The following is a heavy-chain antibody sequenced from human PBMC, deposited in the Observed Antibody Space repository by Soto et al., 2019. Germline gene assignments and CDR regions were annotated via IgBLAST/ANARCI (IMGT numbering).Heavy chain of an antibody. V-gene: IGHV1-69*01. CDR1: GGTFSSYA. CDR3: ARGHTAMAYYYYYYGMDV. CDR2: IIPIFGTA. J-gene: IGHJ6*02. D-gene: IGHD5-18*01. Sequence: QVQLVQSGAEVKKPGSSVKVSCKASGGTFSSYAISWVRQAPGQGLEWMGGIIPIFGTANYAQKFQGRVTITADESTSTAYMELSSLRSEDTAVYYCARGHTAMAYYYYYYGMDVWGQGTTVTVSS.